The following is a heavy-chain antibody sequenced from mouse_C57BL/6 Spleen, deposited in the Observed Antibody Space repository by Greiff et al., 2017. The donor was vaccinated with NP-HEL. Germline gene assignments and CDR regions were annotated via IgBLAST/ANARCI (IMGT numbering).Heavy chain of an antibody. CDR2: VYPYNGGT. Sequence: EVQRVESGPVLVKPGPSVKISCKASGFTFTDYYMHWVKQSHGKSLEWIGLVYPYNGGTSYNQKFKGKATLTVDTSSSTAYMELNSLTSEDSAVYYCASGDYYSNYYAMDYWGQGTSVTVSS. CDR1: GFTFTDYY. CDR3: ASGDYYSNYYAMDY. V-gene: IGHV1-36*01. D-gene: IGHD2-5*01. J-gene: IGHJ4*01.